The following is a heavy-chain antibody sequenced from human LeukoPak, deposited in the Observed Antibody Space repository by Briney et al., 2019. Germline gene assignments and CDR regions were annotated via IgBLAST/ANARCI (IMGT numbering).Heavy chain of an antibody. Sequence: PSETLSLTCTVSGGSISSSSYYWGWIRQPPGKGLGWIGSIYYSGSTYYNPSLKSRVTISVDTSKNQFSLKLSSVTAADTAVYYCARDSGSYGDAFDIWGQGTMVTVSS. D-gene: IGHD1-26*01. CDR3: ARDSGSYGDAFDI. CDR1: GGSISSSSYY. CDR2: IYYSGST. V-gene: IGHV4-39*01. J-gene: IGHJ3*02.